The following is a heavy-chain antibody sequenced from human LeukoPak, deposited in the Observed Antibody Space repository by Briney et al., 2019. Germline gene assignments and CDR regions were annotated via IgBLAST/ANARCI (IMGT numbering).Heavy chain of an antibody. Sequence: SVKVSCKASGGTFSSYAISWVRQAPGQGLEWMGGIIPIFGTANYAQKLQGRVTITTDESTSTAYMELSSVTAADTAVYYCARGRYCSADICSGGDAFDIWGQGTMVSVSS. CDR1: GGTFSSYA. J-gene: IGHJ3*02. CDR3: ARGRYCSADICSGGDAFDI. CDR2: IIPIFGTA. V-gene: IGHV1-69*05. D-gene: IGHD2-15*01.